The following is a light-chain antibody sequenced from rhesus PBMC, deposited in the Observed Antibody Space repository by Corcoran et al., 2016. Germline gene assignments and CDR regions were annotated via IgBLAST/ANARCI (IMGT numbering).Light chain of an antibody. CDR3: KQYSSKPWA. Sequence: DIQMTQSPSSLSASVGDTVTITCRASQGISSWLAWYQQKPGKAPTLLIYRASSLQSGDPSRFSGSGSETDFTLTISSLQSEGFATYNWKQYSSKPWAFGQGTKVEIK. V-gene: IGKV1-22*01. CDR2: RAS. CDR1: QGISSW. J-gene: IGKJ1*01.